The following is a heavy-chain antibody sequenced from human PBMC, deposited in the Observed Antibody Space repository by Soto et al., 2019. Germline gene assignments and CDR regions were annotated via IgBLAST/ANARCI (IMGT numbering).Heavy chain of an antibody. J-gene: IGHJ3*02. CDR2: IIPIFGTA. V-gene: IGHV1-69*01. CDR3: ARATTYYDYVWGSYNAFDI. CDR1: GGTFSSYA. Sequence: QVQLVQSGAEVKKPESSVKVSCKASGGTFSSYAISWVRQAPGQGLEWMGGIIPIFGTANYAQKFQGRVTITADESTSTAYMELSSLRSEDTAVYYCARATTYYDYVWGSYNAFDIWGQGTMVTVSS. D-gene: IGHD3-16*01.